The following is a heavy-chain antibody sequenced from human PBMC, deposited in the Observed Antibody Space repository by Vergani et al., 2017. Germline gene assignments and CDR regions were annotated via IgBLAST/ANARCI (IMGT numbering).Heavy chain of an antibody. Sequence: QVQLQESGAGLLKPSETLSLTCAVYGVSFSGYYWSWIRQPPGKGLEWIGEINHSGSTNYNPSRKSRVTISVDTSKKQFSLKLSSVTAADTAVYYCARGSRIPKKKEWWVDPWGQGTLVTVSS. D-gene: IGHD2-15*01. CDR1: GVSFSGYY. V-gene: IGHV4-34*01. J-gene: IGHJ5*02. CDR3: ARGSRIPKKKEWWVDP. CDR2: INHSGST.